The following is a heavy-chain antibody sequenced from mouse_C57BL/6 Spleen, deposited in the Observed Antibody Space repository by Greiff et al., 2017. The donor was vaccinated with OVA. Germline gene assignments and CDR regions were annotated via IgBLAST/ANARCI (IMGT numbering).Heavy chain of an antibody. Sequence: VQLKQSGAELVRPGASVKLSCTASGFNIKDYYMHWVKQRPEQGLEWIGRIDPEDGDTEYAPKFQGKATMTADTSSNTAYLQLSSLTSEDTAVYYCTTLYYGNYGYYFDYWGQGTTLTVSS. CDR1: GFNIKDYY. CDR3: TTLYYGNYGYYFDY. CDR2: IDPEDGDT. V-gene: IGHV14-1*01. D-gene: IGHD2-1*01. J-gene: IGHJ2*01.